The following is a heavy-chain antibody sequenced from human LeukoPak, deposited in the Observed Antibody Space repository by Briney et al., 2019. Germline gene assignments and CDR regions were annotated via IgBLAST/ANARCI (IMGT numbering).Heavy chain of an antibody. CDR2: IKSDGST. D-gene: IGHD3-22*01. J-gene: IGHJ1*01. CDR1: GFTFSTYW. CDR3: ARAPSEIGGYYPEYFRH. Sequence: GGSLGLSCAASGFTFSTYWMHWVRQAPGKGLVWVSRIKSDGSTNYADSVKGRFTISRDNAKNTVSLQMDSLRPENTGVYYCARAPSEIGGYYPEYFRHWGQGTLVTVSS. V-gene: IGHV3-74*01.